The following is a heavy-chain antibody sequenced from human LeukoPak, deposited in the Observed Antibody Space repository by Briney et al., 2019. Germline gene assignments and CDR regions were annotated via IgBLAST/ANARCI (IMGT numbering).Heavy chain of an antibody. J-gene: IGHJ5*02. CDR3: ARFYHDTSGPSNWFDP. CDR1: GGSISTYY. D-gene: IGHD3-22*01. Sequence: SETLSLTCTVSGGSISTYYWSWIRQPPGKGLEWIGYMNYRRNSYYNSSLRSRVTISVDTSKNQFSLKLNSVTAADTAVYYCARFYHDTSGPSNWFDPWGQGTLVTVHS. V-gene: IGHV4-59*04. CDR2: MNYRRNS.